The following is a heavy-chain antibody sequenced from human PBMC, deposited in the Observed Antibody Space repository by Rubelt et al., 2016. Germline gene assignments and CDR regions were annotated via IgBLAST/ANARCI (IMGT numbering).Heavy chain of an antibody. CDR2: VKSIASGGTT. CDR3: TTGAMVSAFDV. J-gene: IGHJ3*01. D-gene: IGHD5-18*01. CDR1: GFTFNHSW. Sequence: EVQLVESGGGLVKPGGSLRLSCAASGFTFNHSWMSWVRQAPGKGLEWVARVKSIASGGTTDYAAPVKGRLTVSRDDSKKMVYRQMDRLTAEDTALYYCTTGAMVSAFDVWGQGTMVTVSS. V-gene: IGHV3-15*01.